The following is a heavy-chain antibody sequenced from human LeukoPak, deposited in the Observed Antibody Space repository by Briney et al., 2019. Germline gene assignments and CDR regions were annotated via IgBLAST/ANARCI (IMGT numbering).Heavy chain of an antibody. J-gene: IGHJ4*02. V-gene: IGHV4-34*01. D-gene: IGHD2-2*01. CDR2: INHSGST. CDR1: GGSFSGYY. Sequence: SETLSLTCAVYGGSFSGYYWSWIRQPPGKGLEWIGEINHSGSTNYNPSLKSRVTISVDTSKNQFSLKLSSVTAADTAVYYCARADCSSTSCSSFDYWGQGTLVTVSS. CDR3: ARADCSSTSCSSFDY.